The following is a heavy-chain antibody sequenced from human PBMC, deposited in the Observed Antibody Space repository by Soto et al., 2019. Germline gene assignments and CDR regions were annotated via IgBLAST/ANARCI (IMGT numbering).Heavy chain of an antibody. CDR2: INHSGST. CDR3: ARNLCTNGVCSTFDY. D-gene: IGHD2-8*01. Sequence: SETLSLTCAVYGGSFSGYYWSWIRQPPGKGLEWIGEINHSGSTNCNPSLKSRVTISVDTSKNQFSLKLSSVTAADTAVYYCARNLCTNGVCSTFDYWGQGTLVTVSS. CDR1: GGSFSGYY. V-gene: IGHV4-34*01. J-gene: IGHJ4*02.